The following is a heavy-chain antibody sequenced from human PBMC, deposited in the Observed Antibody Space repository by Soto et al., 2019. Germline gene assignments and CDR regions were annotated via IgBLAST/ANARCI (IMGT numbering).Heavy chain of an antibody. CDR1: GFTFHEYA. J-gene: IGHJ6*02. CDR3: TKGGYDLIYYFGMDV. V-gene: IGHV3-9*01. Sequence: EVQLIESGGGWVQPGTSLRVSCAASGFTFHEYAMHWVRQAPGKGLEWVSGISSDGDTIAYADSVQGRFPVFRDNAKNSLYLQMNSLRAEDTALYYCTKGGYDLIYYFGMDVWGQGTTVTVSS. CDR2: ISSDGDTI. D-gene: IGHD5-12*01.